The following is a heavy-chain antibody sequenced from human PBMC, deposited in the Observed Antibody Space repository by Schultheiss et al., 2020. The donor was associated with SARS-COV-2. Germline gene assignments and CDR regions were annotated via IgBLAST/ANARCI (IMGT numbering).Heavy chain of an antibody. CDR2: IYTSGST. CDR3: ARDRGPNLFYGSGSYEGY. V-gene: IGHV4-4*07. J-gene: IGHJ4*02. D-gene: IGHD3-10*01. Sequence: SETLSLTCTVSGGSISSYYWSWIRQPPGKGLEWIGRIYTSGSTNYNPSLKSRVTMSVDTSKNQFSLKLSSVTAADTAVYYCARDRGPNLFYGSGSYEGYWGQGTLVTVSS. CDR1: GGSISSYY.